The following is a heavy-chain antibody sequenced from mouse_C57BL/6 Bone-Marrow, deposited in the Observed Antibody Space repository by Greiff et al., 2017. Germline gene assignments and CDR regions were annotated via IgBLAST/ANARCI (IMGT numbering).Heavy chain of an antibody. CDR3: GRGEKVEREDVDY. CDR2: IDPNSGGT. V-gene: IGHV1-72*01. CDR1: GYTFTSYW. J-gene: IGHJ2*01. Sequence: QVQLQQPGAELVKPGASVKLSCKASGYTFTSYWMHWVKQRPGRGLEWIGMIDPNSGGTKYNEKFKSKATLTVDKPSSTAYMQLSSLTSEDSAVYDSGRGEKVEREDVDYWGQGTTLTVSS. D-gene: IGHD1-3*01.